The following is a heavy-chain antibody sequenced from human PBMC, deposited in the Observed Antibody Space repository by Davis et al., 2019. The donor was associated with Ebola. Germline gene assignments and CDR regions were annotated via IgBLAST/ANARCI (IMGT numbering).Heavy chain of an antibody. CDR3: ARSYYDSSGYYFVDN. V-gene: IGHV4-59*08. CDR2: IYYSGST. CDR1: GGSISSYY. Sequence: PSETLSLTCTVSGGSISSYYWSWIRQPPGKGLEWIGYIYYSGSTNYNPSLKSRVTISVDTSKNQFSLKLSSVTAADTAVYYCARSYYDSSGYYFVDNWGQGTLVTVSS. J-gene: IGHJ4*01. D-gene: IGHD3-22*01.